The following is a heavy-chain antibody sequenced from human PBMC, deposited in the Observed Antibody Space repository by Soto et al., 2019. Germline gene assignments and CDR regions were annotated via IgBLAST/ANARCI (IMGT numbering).Heavy chain of an antibody. CDR3: ARATGRITGTRFAFDY. CDR1: GGSISSYY. V-gene: IGHV4-59*01. J-gene: IGHJ4*02. CDR2: IYYSGST. D-gene: IGHD1-20*01. Sequence: SETLSLTCTVSGGSISSYYWSWIRQPPGKGLEWIGYIYYSGSTNYNPSLKSRVTISVDTSKNQFSLKLSSVTAADTAVYYCARATGRITGTRFAFDYWGQGTLVTVSS.